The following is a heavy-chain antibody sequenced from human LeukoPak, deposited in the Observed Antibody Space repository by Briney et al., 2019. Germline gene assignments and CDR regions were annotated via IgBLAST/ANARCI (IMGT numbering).Heavy chain of an antibody. Sequence: ASVNVSCKASGYTFTGYYMHWVRQAPGQGLEWMGWINPNSGGTNYAQKFQGRVTMTRDTSISTAYMELSRLRSDDTAVYYCAKGFPPRRNYDSSGYYSYYFDYWGQGTLVTVSS. D-gene: IGHD3-22*01. V-gene: IGHV1-2*02. CDR2: INPNSGGT. J-gene: IGHJ4*02. CDR3: AKGFPPRRNYDSSGYYSYYFDY. CDR1: GYTFTGYY.